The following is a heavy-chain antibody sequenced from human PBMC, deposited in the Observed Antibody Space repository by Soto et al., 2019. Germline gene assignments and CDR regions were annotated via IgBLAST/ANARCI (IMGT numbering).Heavy chain of an antibody. CDR2: IIPIFGTT. D-gene: IGHD5-12*01. J-gene: IGHJ5*02. CDR3: AKDGGADGYFGNWLDP. V-gene: IGHV1-69*12. Sequence: QVQLVQSGAEVKKPGSSVKVSCKASGGTFSNYAITWVRQAPGQGLEWVGRIIPIFGTTNVAQKFQGRVTITAYESTTTANMELSGLRSDDTAVYYCAKDGGADGYFGNWLDPWGQGTLVTVSS. CDR1: GGTFSNYA.